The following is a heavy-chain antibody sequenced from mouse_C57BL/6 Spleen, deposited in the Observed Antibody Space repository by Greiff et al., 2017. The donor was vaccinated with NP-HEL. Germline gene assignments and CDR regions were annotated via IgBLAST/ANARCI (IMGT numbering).Heavy chain of an antibody. CDR1: GYTFTSYW. CDR2: IDPNSGGT. V-gene: IGHV1-72*01. Sequence: VQLQQSGAELVKPGASVKLSCKASGYTFTSYWMHWVKQRPGRGLEWIGRIDPNSGGTKYNEKFKSKATLTVDKPSSTAYMQLSSLTSEESAVYYCATERSTMVNRCAMDYWGQGTSVTVSS. J-gene: IGHJ4*01. D-gene: IGHD2-1*01. CDR3: ATERSTMVNRCAMDY.